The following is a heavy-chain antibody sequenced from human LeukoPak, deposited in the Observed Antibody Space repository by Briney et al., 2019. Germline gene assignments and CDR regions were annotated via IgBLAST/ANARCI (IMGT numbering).Heavy chain of an antibody. Sequence: SVKVSCETSGGTFRSHIFSWVRQAPGQGLEWMGRIIPVIDSAKYAQKFQDRITITADTSTGTAYLHLTSLTSEDTAIYYCTRVNLRGSQYNWFDPWGQGTLVTVSS. D-gene: IGHD1-26*01. V-gene: IGHV1-69*08. CDR2: IIPVIDSA. J-gene: IGHJ5*02. CDR1: GGTFRSHI. CDR3: TRVNLRGSQYNWFDP.